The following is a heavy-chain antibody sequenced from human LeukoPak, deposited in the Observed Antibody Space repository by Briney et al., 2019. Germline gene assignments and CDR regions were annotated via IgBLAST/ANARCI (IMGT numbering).Heavy chain of an antibody. CDR2: INPNSGGT. CDR3: ARGYSYEVLGDY. J-gene: IGHJ4*02. CDR1: GYTFTGYY. V-gene: IGHV1-2*02. D-gene: IGHD5-18*01. Sequence: GASVKVSCKASGYTFTGYYMHWVRQAPGQGLEWMGWINPNSGGTNYAQKFQGRVTMTRDTSISTAHMELSSLRSEDMAVYYCARGYSYEVLGDYWGQGTLVTVSS.